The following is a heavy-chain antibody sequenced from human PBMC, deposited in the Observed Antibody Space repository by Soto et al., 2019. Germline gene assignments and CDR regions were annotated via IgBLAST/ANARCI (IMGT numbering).Heavy chain of an antibody. Sequence: SETLSLTCIVSVDSITTYYWSWIRQPPWKGLEWIGRTDNSGNTNYNPSLKSRVTMSVDTTKKQFSLKLTSVTAADTAVYYCVRYSNKCFHTEVMDVCGQGNPVTGPS. CDR2: TDNSGNT. J-gene: IGHJ6*02. CDR3: VRYSNKCFHTEVMDV. V-gene: IGHV4-4*07. CDR1: VDSITTYY. D-gene: IGHD6-13*01.